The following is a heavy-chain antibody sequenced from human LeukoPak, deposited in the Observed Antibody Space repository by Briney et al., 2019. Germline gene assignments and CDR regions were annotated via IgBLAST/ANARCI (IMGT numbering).Heavy chain of an antibody. Sequence: ASVKVSCKASGYTFTSYYMHWVRQAPGQGLEWMGIINPSGGTTSYAQKFQGRVTMTRDTSTSTVYMELSSLRSEDTAVYYRARGAYYYDSSGLRSFVNYWGQGTLVTVSS. CDR3: ARGAYYYDSSGLRSFVNY. J-gene: IGHJ4*02. CDR1: GYTFTSYY. CDR2: INPSGGTT. V-gene: IGHV1-46*01. D-gene: IGHD3-22*01.